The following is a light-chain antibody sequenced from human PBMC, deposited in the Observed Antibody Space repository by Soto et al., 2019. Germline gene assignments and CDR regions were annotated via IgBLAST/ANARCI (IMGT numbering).Light chain of an antibody. CDR1: QSVSYN. J-gene: IGKJ4*01. CDR2: GAF. CDR3: QQYKNWPPLT. Sequence: EIVMTQSPATLSVSPGGTATLSCRASQSVSYNLAWYQQKPGQGPRLVIYGAFSRATGIPARFSGSGSGTEFTLTISSLQSEDFAVYYCQQYKNWPPLTFGGGTKVEIK. V-gene: IGKV3-15*01.